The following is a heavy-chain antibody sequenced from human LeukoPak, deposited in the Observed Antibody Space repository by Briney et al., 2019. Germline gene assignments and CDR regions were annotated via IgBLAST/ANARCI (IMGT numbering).Heavy chain of an antibody. CDR1: GFTVSNNY. V-gene: IGHV3-53*01. Sequence: PGRSLRLSCAASGFTVSNNYMSWVRRAAGKGLEWVSLIDTSDNRYYADSVQGRFIISRDNSKNTLSLQMNSLRVEDTAVYYCARSPITGWDWGQGTLVTVSS. J-gene: IGHJ4*02. CDR2: IDTSDNR. CDR3: ARSPITGWD. D-gene: IGHD6-19*01.